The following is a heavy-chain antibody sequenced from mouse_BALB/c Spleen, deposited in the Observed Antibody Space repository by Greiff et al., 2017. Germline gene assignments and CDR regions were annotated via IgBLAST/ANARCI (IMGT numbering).Heavy chain of an antibody. CDR3: ARIYYDSYAMDY. V-gene: IGHV1-7*01. CDR1: GYTFTSYW. J-gene: IGHJ4*01. CDR2: INPSTGYT. Sequence: VKLQESGAELAKPGASVKMSCKASGYTFTSYWMHWVKQRPGQGLEWIGYINPSTGYTEYNQKFKDKATLTADKSSSTAYMQLSSLTSEDSAVYYCARIYYDSYAMDYWGQGTSVTVSS. D-gene: IGHD2-4*01.